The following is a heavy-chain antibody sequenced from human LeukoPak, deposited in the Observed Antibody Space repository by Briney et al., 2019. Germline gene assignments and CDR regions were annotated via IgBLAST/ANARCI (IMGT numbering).Heavy chain of an antibody. CDR3: ARDSSPESGYSHGYFDS. CDR1: GGSISSGSYY. D-gene: IGHD5-18*01. V-gene: IGHV4-61*02. J-gene: IGHJ4*02. CDR2: IYTSGST. Sequence: SQTLSLTCTVSGGSISSGSYYWSWIRQPAGMGLEWIGRIYTSGSTNYNPSLQSRVTISVDTSKNQFSLRLSSVTAADTAVYYCARDSSPESGYSHGYFDSWGQGTLVTVSS.